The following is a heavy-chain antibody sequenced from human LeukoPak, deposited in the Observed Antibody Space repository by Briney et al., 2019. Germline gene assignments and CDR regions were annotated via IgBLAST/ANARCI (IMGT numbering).Heavy chain of an antibody. Sequence: PGESLRLSCAASGFTFSNAWMNWVRQAPGKGLEWVSYIDGTSRNIRYADSVKGRFTIFRDNAKSSVFLQMNNLTVDDTAVYYCARRLAYWGHGTLVVVSS. CDR3: ARRLAY. J-gene: IGHJ4*01. V-gene: IGHV3-48*04. CDR1: GFTFSNAW. CDR2: IDGTSRNI.